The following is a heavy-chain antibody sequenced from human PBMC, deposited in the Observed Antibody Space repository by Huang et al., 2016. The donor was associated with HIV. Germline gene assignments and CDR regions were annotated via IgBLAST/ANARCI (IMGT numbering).Heavy chain of an antibody. Sequence: QVQLHQWGAGLLKPSETLSLTCAVYGGSFSGYYWSWIRQPPGKGLECIGEITHGGSTNYNPSLKSRVTISEETSKNHFSLKLSSVTAADTAVYYCARAPHYGSGSYYYWGQGTLVTVSS. V-gene: IGHV4-34*01. D-gene: IGHD3-10*01. CDR2: ITHGGST. CDR1: GGSFSGYY. J-gene: IGHJ4*02. CDR3: ARAPHYGSGSYYY.